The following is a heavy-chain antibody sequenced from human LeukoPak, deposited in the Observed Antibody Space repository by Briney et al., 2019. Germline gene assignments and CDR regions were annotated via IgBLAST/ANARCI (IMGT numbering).Heavy chain of an antibody. CDR1: GGSISSYY. CDR3: ARDRVDSSSYYPSYYYYGMDV. CDR2: IYYSGRT. D-gene: IGHD3-22*01. Sequence: SETLSLTCTVSGGSISSYYWGWIRQPPGKGLEWIGSIYYSGRTFYNPSLKSRVTISVDTSKKQFSLNLSSVTAADTAVYYCARDRVDSSSYYPSYYYYGMDVWGQGTTVTVSS. V-gene: IGHV4-39*07. J-gene: IGHJ6*02.